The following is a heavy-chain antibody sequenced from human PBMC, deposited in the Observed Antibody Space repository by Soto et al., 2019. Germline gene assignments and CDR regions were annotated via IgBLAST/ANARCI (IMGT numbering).Heavy chain of an antibody. CDR3: ARHLSIAAAGDY. D-gene: IGHD6-13*01. CDR2: ISSSGSTI. CDR1: GFTFSDYY. Sequence: GESLKISCAASGFTFSDYYMSWIRQAPGKGLEWVSYISSSGSTIYYADSVKGRFTISRDNAKNSLYLQMNSLRAEDTAVYYCARHLSIAAAGDYWGQGTLVTVSS. V-gene: IGHV3-11*01. J-gene: IGHJ4*02.